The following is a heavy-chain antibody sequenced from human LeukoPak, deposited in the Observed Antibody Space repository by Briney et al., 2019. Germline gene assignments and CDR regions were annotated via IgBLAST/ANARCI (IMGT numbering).Heavy chain of an antibody. CDR1: GYTFIDYY. D-gene: IGHD2/OR15-2a*01. V-gene: IGHV1-2*02. Sequence: ASVKVSCKAFGYTFIDYYMHWVRQAPGQGLEWMGWIKPNSGGTKYAQKFQGRVTMTRDTSISTAHMELSRLTSDDTALYYCARGLYSITFDYWGQGTLVTVSS. CDR2: IKPNSGGT. J-gene: IGHJ4*02. CDR3: ARGLYSITFDY.